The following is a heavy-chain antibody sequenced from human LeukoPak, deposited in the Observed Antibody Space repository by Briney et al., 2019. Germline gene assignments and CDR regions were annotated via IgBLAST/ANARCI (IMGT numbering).Heavy chain of an antibody. V-gene: IGHV3-23*01. CDR1: GFTFSSYA. CDR2: ISGSGGST. Sequence: GGSLRLSCAASGFTFSSYAMSWVRQAPGKGLEWVSAISGSGGSTYYADSVKGRFTISRDNFKNTLYLQMNSLRAEDTAVYYCARPMYYYDSSGYHPIDYWGQGTLVTVSS. J-gene: IGHJ4*02. CDR3: ARPMYYYDSSGYHPIDY. D-gene: IGHD3-22*01.